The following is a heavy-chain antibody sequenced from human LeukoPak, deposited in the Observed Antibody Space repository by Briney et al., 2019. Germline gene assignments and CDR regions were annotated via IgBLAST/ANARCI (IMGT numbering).Heavy chain of an antibody. V-gene: IGHV3-15*01. CDR1: GFIFSTAW. J-gene: IGHJ6*03. CDR2: IKSKTDGGTT. D-gene: IGHD3-22*01. Sequence: GGSLRLSCAASGFIFSTAWMIWVRQAPGKGLEWVGRIKSKTDGGTTDYAAPVKGRFTISRDDSKNTLYLEMSGLKTEDTAVYYCTTLEQDYFDSSGYVVYYMDVWGKGTTVTVSS. CDR3: TTLEQDYFDSSGYVVYYMDV.